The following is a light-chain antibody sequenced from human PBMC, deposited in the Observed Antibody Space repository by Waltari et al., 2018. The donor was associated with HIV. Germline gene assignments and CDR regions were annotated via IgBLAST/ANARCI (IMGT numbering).Light chain of an antibody. CDR3: CSYAGSSTYV. V-gene: IGLV2-23*02. CDR2: EVS. J-gene: IGLJ1*01. Sequence: QSALTQPAPVSGSPGQSITISCTGPSSDVGSYNLVSWYQQHPGKAPKLMIYEVSKRPSGVSNRFSGSKSGNTASLTISGLQAEDEADYYCCSYAGSSTYVFGTGTKVTVL. CDR1: SSDVGSYNL.